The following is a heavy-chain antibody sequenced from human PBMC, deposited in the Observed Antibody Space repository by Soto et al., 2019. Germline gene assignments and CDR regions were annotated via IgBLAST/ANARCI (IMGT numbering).Heavy chain of an antibody. J-gene: IGHJ6*02. CDR3: ARIGGYCSSTSCPREVYYGMDV. Sequence: SETLSLTCTASGRSISTSSYYWGWIRQPPGKGLEWIGSIYYSGSTYYNPSLKSRVTISVDTSKNQFSLRLSSVTAADTAVYYCARIGGYCSSTSCPREVYYGMDVWGQGTTVTVS. CDR1: GRSISTSSYY. V-gene: IGHV4-39*01. CDR2: IYYSGST. D-gene: IGHD2-2*01.